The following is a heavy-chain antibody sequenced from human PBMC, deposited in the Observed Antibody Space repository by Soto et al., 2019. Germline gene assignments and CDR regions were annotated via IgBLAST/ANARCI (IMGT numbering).Heavy chain of an antibody. CDR3: ACFIVAATHTNYYYYYGMDV. V-gene: IGHV3-21*01. CDR2: ISSSSSYI. D-gene: IGHD2-15*01. CDR1: GFTFSSYS. Sequence: EVQLVESGGGLVKPGGSLRLSCAASGFTFSSYSMNWVRQAPGKGLEWVSSISSSSSYIYYADSVKGRFTISRNNANNSLYLQMNSLIAADTAVYYCACFIVAATHTNYYYYYGMDVWGQGTTVTVSS. J-gene: IGHJ6*02.